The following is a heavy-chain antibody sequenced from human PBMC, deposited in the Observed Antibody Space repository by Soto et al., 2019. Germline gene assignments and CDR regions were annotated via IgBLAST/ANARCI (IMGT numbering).Heavy chain of an antibody. D-gene: IGHD3-16*01. Sequence: GGSLRLSCAASGFTFSDYYMNWIRQAPGKGLEWISYISGSATSIYYASSVKGRFTISRDNAKNSLYLQMNSLGAEDTAVYYCAGGAQGGEYTLFAAWGQGALVTVSS. CDR2: ISGSATSI. J-gene: IGHJ5*02. CDR3: AGGAQGGEYTLFAA. V-gene: IGHV3-11*01. CDR1: GFTFSDYY.